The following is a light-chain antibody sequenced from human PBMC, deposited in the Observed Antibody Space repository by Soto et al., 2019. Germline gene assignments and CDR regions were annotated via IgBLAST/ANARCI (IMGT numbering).Light chain of an antibody. J-gene: IGKJ2*01. CDR1: QDISTW. CDR3: QQANSFPYT. Sequence: DIQMTQSPSFVSASVGDRVTITCRASQDISTWLAWYQQKPGRDPNLLIYTASSLQSGVPSRFSGSGSGTDFTLTISSLQPEDFATYYCQQANSFPYTFGQGTKLEIK. V-gene: IGKV1-12*01. CDR2: TAS.